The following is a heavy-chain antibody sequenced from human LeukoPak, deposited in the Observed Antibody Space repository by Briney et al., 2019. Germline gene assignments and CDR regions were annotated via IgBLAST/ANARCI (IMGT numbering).Heavy chain of an antibody. D-gene: IGHD3-3*01. J-gene: IGHJ4*02. V-gene: IGHV3-21*01. CDR3: ARDEGLLSHLPDY. CDR2: ISSSSSYI. CDR1: GFTFSSYS. Sequence: PGGSLRLSCAASGFTFSSYSMNWVRQAPGKGLEWVSSISSSSSYIYYADSVKGRFTISRDNAKNSLYLQMNSLRAEDTAVYYCARDEGLLSHLPDYWGQGTLVTVSS.